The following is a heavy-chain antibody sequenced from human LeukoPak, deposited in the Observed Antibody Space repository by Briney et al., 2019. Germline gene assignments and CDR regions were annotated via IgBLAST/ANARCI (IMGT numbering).Heavy chain of an antibody. Sequence: PSETLSLTCTVSGGSISSYYWSWIRQPPGKGLEWIGYIYYSGSTNYNPSLKSRVTISVDTSKNQFSLKLSSVTAADTAVYYCARSLKPQYSSGWFFDYWGQGTLVAVSS. D-gene: IGHD6-19*01. CDR1: GGSISSYY. CDR2: IYYSGST. J-gene: IGHJ4*02. V-gene: IGHV4-59*01. CDR3: ARSLKPQYSSGWFFDY.